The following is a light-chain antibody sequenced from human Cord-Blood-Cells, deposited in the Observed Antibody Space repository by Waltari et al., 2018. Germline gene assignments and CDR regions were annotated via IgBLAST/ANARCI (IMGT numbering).Light chain of an antibody. CDR2: EVS. Sequence: QSALTQPASVSGSPGQSLTISCTGTSSDVGGYNCVSWYQQHPGKAPKLMIYEVSNRPSGVSNRFSGSKSGNTASLTISGLQAEDEADYYCSSYTSSSTVVFGGGTKLTVL. CDR3: SSYTSSSTVV. J-gene: IGLJ2*01. V-gene: IGLV2-14*01. CDR1: SSDVGGYNC.